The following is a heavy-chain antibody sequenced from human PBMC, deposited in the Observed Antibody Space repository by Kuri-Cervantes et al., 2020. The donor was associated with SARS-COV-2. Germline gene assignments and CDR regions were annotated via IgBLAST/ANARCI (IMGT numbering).Heavy chain of an antibody. CDR3: ARSIIAVAGFGGRDY. V-gene: IGHV3-53*01. J-gene: IGHJ4*02. D-gene: IGHD6-19*01. CDR2: IYSGGST. CDR1: GFTVSSNY. Sequence: GESPKISCAASGFTVSSNYMSWVRQAPGKGLEWVSVIYSGGSTYYADSVKGRFTISRDNSKNTLYLQMNSLRAEGTAVYYCARSIIAVAGFGGRDYWGQGTLVTVSS.